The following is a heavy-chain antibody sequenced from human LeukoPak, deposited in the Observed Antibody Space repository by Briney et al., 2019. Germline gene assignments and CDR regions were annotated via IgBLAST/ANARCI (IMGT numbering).Heavy chain of an antibody. J-gene: IGHJ5*02. CDR2: IYFSGST. Sequence: PSETLSLTCTVSGDSISTGSHYWGRIRQPPGKGLEWIGSIYFSGSTYYNPSLKSRVTISVNTSKNQFSLNLSSVTAADTAVYYCARGTGTVSWGQGTLVTVSS. CDR1: GDSISTGSHY. D-gene: IGHD3/OR15-3a*01. CDR3: ARGTGTVS. V-gene: IGHV4-39*01.